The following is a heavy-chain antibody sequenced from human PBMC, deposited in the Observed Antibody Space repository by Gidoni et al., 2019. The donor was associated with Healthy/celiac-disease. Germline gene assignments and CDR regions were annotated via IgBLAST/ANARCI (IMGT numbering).Heavy chain of an antibody. Sequence: QLQLVQSGAEVKKPGASVKVSYKASGYTFTSYYMHWVRQAPGQGLEWMGILNPRGGSTSYAQKCQGRVTMTRETSTSTVYMELSSLRSEDTAVYYCARSSVAVNLDYWGQGTLVTVSS. CDR3: ARSSVAVNLDY. D-gene: IGHD6-19*01. V-gene: IGHV1-46*01. CDR1: GYTFTSYY. CDR2: LNPRGGST. J-gene: IGHJ4*02.